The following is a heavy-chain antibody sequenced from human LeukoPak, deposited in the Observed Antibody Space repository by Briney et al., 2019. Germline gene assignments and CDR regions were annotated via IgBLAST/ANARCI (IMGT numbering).Heavy chain of an antibody. D-gene: IGHD3-10*01. CDR2: VRYDGSNK. CDR3: ARNSGAGYYFYMDV. CDR1: GFTFSSYG. V-gene: IGHV3-30*02. J-gene: IGHJ6*03. Sequence: GGSLRLSCAASGFTFSSYGMYWVRQAPGKGLEWVAFVRYDGSNKYYADSVKGRFTISRDNAKNSLYLQMNSLRAEDTALYYCARNSGAGYYFYMDVWGKGTAVTVSS.